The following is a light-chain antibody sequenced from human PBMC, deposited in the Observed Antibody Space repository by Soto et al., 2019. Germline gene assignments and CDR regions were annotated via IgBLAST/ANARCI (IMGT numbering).Light chain of an antibody. CDR2: AAS. V-gene: IGKV1-9*01. CDR1: QDIRNY. Sequence: DIQLTQSPSFLSASVGDRVNITCRASQDIRNYLAWYQQKPGKAPKLLIYAASTLQSGVPSRVSGGGCGPGFTLTINTRQPEDLATDDCQQLYSDPRFGRGTKVDL. J-gene: IGKJ3*01. CDR3: QQLYSDPR.